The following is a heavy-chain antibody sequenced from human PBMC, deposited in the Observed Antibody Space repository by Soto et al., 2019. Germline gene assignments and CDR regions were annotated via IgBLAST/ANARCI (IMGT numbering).Heavy chain of an antibody. D-gene: IGHD3-10*01. Sequence: GPTLVNPTQTLTLTCSFSGFSLTTLGMSVSWVRQPPGKALEWLALINWEDDKYYRPSLETRLTISKDTSTNRVLLTMTKLDPADTATYYCVRGEVPSTMVMFFDYWGQGALVTVSS. CDR3: VRGEVPSTMVMFFDY. V-gene: IGHV2-70*20. CDR1: GFSLTTLGMS. J-gene: IGHJ4*02. CDR2: INWEDDK.